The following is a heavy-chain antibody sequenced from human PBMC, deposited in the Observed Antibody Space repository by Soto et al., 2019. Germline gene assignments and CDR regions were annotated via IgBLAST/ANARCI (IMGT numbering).Heavy chain of an antibody. D-gene: IGHD3-10*01. CDR3: AKEGTMVRGVIYYYYYYYMDV. J-gene: IGHJ6*03. V-gene: IGHV3-30*18. CDR2: ISYDGSNK. CDR1: GFTFSSYC. Sequence: GGSLRLSCAASGFTFSSYCMHWVRQAPGKEQERVAVISYDGSNKYYADSVKGRFTISRDNSKNTLYLQMNSLRAEDTAVYYCAKEGTMVRGVIYYYYYYYMDVWGKGTTVTVSS.